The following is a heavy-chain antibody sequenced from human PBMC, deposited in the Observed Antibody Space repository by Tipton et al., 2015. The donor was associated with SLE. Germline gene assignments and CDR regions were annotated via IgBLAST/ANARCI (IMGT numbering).Heavy chain of an antibody. CDR3: ARWNSRGGFDP. Sequence: LRLSCTVSGGSISSSSYYWGWIRQPPGKGLEWIGNIFYSGSTYYNPSLKSRVTISVDTSKNQFSLNLSSVTAADTAVYYCARWNSRGGFDPWGQGTLVTVSS. D-gene: IGHD2/OR15-2a*01. V-gene: IGHV4-39*07. J-gene: IGHJ5*02. CDR1: GGSISSSSYY. CDR2: IFYSGST.